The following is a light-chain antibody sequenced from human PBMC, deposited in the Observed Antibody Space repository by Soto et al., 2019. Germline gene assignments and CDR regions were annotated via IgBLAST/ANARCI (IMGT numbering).Light chain of an antibody. CDR2: EVN. CDR3: CSYTANTTLV. J-gene: IGLJ2*01. V-gene: IGLV2-14*01. Sequence: QSALTQPASASGSPGQSITISCIGTSSDIGAYNYVSWYQQHPGRAPQLIIHEVNSRPSGASDRFSGSKSGNTASLTISGLRREDEADYYCCSYTANTTLVFGGGTKVTVL. CDR1: SSDIGAYNY.